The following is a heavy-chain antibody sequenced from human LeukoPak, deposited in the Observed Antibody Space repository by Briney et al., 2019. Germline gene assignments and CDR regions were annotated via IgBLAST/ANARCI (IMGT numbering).Heavy chain of an antibody. CDR3: ARVNDYPDY. J-gene: IGHJ4*02. CDR2: INQDGNKE. V-gene: IGHV3-7*01. CDR1: GFTFSTYW. Sequence: GGSLRLSCAASGFTFSTYWMTWVRQAPGKGLDLVANINQDGNKEYYVDSVKGRFTISRDNAKNSLYLQMNSLRAEDTAVYYCARVNDYPDYWGQGTLVTVSS.